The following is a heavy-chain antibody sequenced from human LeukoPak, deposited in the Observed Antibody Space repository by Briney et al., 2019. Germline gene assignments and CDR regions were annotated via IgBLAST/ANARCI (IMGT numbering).Heavy chain of an antibody. D-gene: IGHD6-13*01. Sequence: GGSLRLSCAASGFTFSTYAMSRVRQAPGKGLEWVSTISGSGDYTFYADSVKGRFTISRDNSKNTVYLQMNSLRADDTAVYYCAKRGIAAAASFDYWGQGTLVTVSS. J-gene: IGHJ4*02. CDR2: ISGSGDYT. CDR1: GFTFSTYA. CDR3: AKRGIAAAASFDY. V-gene: IGHV3-23*01.